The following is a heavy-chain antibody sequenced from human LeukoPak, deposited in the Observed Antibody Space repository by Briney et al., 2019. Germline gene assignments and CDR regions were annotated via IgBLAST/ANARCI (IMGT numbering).Heavy chain of an antibody. Sequence: PGGSLRLSCAASGFTFSSYAMRWVRQAPGKGLEWVAVISYDGSNKYYADSVKGRFTISRDNSKNTLYLQMNSLRAEDTAVYYCAREGWEGSSSGSFDYWGQGTLVTVSS. J-gene: IGHJ4*02. CDR3: AREGWEGSSSGSFDY. CDR1: GFTFSSYA. V-gene: IGHV3-30-3*01. CDR2: ISYDGSNK. D-gene: IGHD6-6*01.